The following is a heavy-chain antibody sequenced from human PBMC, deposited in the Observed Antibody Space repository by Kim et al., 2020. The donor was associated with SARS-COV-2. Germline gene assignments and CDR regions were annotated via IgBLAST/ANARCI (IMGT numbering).Heavy chain of an antibody. V-gene: IGHV3-30*07. J-gene: IGHJ4*02. CDR3: AREAGYSSSWYRPPFDY. Sequence: VKGRFTISRDNSKNTLYLQMNSLRAEDTAVYYCAREAGYSSSWYRPPFDYWGQGTLVTVSS. D-gene: IGHD6-13*01.